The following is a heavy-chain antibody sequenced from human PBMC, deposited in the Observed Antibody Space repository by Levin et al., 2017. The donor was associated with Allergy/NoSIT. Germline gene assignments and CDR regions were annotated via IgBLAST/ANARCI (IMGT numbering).Heavy chain of an antibody. CDR2: ISDYSHTI. CDR3: ARDRQYYDQLTGSYYFDY. V-gene: IGHV3-48*01. D-gene: IGHD3-9*01. Sequence: GGSLRLSCAASGFTFSNYHMNWVRQAPGKGLEWVSYISDYSHTIYYADSVKGRFTISRDNAKNSLYLDMNRLRAEDTAVYYCARDRQYYDQLTGSYYFDYWGQGTLVTVSS. J-gene: IGHJ4*02. CDR1: GFTFSNYH.